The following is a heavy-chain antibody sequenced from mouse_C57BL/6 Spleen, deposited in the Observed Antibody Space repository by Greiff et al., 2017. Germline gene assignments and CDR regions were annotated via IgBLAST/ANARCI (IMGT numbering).Heavy chain of an antibody. Sequence: QVQLQQSGAELARPGASVMLSCKASGYTFTSYGISWVKQRTGQGLEWIGEIYPRSGNTYYNEKFKGKATLTADKSSSTAYMELRSLTSEDSAVYFCASYYGSSYDAMDYWGQGTSVTVSS. CDR2: IYPRSGNT. CDR3: ASYYGSSYDAMDY. V-gene: IGHV1-81*01. CDR1: GYTFTSYG. J-gene: IGHJ4*01. D-gene: IGHD1-1*01.